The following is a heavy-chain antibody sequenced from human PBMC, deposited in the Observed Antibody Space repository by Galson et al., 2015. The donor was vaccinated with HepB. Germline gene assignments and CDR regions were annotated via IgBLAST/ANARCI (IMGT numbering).Heavy chain of an antibody. CDR3: ARVRGSGDFDY. Sequence: SLRLSCAASGLTVSTNYMTWVRQAPGKGLEWVSVIYSDGATQYADSVKGRFTISRDNFKNTLYLQMNSLRADDTAVYYCARVRGSGDFDYWGQGTLVTVSS. CDR1: GLTVSTNY. D-gene: IGHD3-10*01. CDR2: IYSDGAT. V-gene: IGHV3-53*01. J-gene: IGHJ4*02.